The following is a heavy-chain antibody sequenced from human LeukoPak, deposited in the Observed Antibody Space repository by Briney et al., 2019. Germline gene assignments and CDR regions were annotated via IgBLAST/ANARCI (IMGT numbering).Heavy chain of an antibody. D-gene: IGHD6-19*01. CDR2: IGGDGGRT. V-gene: IGHV3-23*01. CDR1: GXMFTTYA. J-gene: IGHJ4*02. Sequence: GGSLRLSCAASGXMFTTYAMSWVRQAPGKGQEWVSAIGGDGGRTYYADSVKGRFTISRDNSKDTVFLQMNSLRAEDTAVYYCAKASRQGAVASPLDYWGQGTLDTVSS. CDR3: AKASRQGAVASPLDY.